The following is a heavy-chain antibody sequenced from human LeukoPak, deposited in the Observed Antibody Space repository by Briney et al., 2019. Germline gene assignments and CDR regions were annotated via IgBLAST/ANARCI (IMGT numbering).Heavy chain of an antibody. CDR3: AKAGDDIVVVPAAYFDY. D-gene: IGHD2-2*01. J-gene: IGHJ4*02. V-gene: IGHV3-23*01. Sequence: GGSLRLSCAASGFTFSRYAMTWVRQAPGKGLEWVSAISGSGGSTYHADSVKGRITISRDNSKNTLYLQMNSLRADDTAVYYCAKAGDDIVVVPAAYFDYWGQGTLVTVSS. CDR1: GFTFSRYA. CDR2: ISGSGGST.